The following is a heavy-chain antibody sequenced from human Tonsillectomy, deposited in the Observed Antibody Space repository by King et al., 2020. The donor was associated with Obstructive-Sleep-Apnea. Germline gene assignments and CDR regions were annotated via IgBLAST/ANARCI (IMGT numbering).Heavy chain of an antibody. Sequence: VQLVESGGGLVQPGGSLRLSCAASGFTFSSYAMSWVRQAPGKGLEWVSAISVSGGSTYYDDSLKGRFTISRDNSKNTLYLQMNSLRAEDTAVYYCAKVVVFTMVRGVNDAFDIWGQGTMVTVSS. CDR1: GFTFSSYA. CDR2: ISVSGGST. D-gene: IGHD3-10*01. V-gene: IGHV3-23*04. CDR3: AKVVVFTMVRGVNDAFDI. J-gene: IGHJ3*02.